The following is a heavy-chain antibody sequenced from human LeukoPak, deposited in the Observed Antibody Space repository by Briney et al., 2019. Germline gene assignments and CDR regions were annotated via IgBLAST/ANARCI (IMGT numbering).Heavy chain of an antibody. CDR1: GFTFSSYS. J-gene: IGHJ3*02. CDR2: ISSSSSTI. Sequence: GGSLRLSCAASGFTFSSYSMNWVRQAPGKGLEWVSYISSSSSTIYYADSVKGRFTISRDNAKNSLYLQMNSLRAEDTAVYYCARIYSSSSKRSDAFDIWGQGTMVTVSS. V-gene: IGHV3-48*01. D-gene: IGHD6-6*01. CDR3: ARIYSSSSKRSDAFDI.